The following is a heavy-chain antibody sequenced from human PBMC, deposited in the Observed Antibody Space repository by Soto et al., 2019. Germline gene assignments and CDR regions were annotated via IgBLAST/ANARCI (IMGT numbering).Heavy chain of an antibody. Sequence: QMQLVQSGPEVKKPGSSVKVSCKASGDSFGSYAVSWVRQAPGQGLEWMGAIIPVFGTTNYTQKFQGRVTITADDSTTTAYMELSSLRSDDTAVYYCAREPFGRFDPWGPGTLVTVSS. V-gene: IGHV1-69*01. CDR1: GDSFGSYA. D-gene: IGHD3-10*01. CDR2: IIPVFGTT. J-gene: IGHJ5*02. CDR3: AREPFGRFDP.